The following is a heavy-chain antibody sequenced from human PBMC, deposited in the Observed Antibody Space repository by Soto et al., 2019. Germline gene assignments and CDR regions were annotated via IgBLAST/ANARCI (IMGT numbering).Heavy chain of an antibody. Sequence: EVQLVESGGGLVQPGGSLRLSCAASGFTSSSYAMHWVRQAPGKGLEYVSAISSNGGSTYYANSVKGRFTISRDNSKNTLYLQMGSLRAEDMAVYYCARGKAGTNCFDYWGQGTLVTVSS. J-gene: IGHJ4*02. CDR3: ARGKAGTNCFDY. V-gene: IGHV3-64*01. D-gene: IGHD6-13*01. CDR1: GFTSSSYA. CDR2: ISSNGGST.